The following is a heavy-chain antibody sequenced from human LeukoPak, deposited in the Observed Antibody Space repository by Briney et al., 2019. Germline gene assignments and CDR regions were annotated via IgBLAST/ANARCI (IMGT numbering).Heavy chain of an antibody. CDR3: AKGSYYDSSGSFYFDY. Sequence: GGSLRLPCAASGSTFSSYAMSWVRQAPGKGLEWVSGISGSGDNTYYADSVKGRFTISRDNSKNTLYVQVNSLGTEDTAAYYCAKGSYYDSSGSFYFDYWGQGTLVTVSS. V-gene: IGHV3-23*01. CDR2: ISGSGDNT. J-gene: IGHJ4*02. CDR1: GSTFSSYA. D-gene: IGHD3-22*01.